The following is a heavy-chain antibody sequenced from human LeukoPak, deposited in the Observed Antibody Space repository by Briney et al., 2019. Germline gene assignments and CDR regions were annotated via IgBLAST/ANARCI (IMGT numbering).Heavy chain of an antibody. J-gene: IGHJ3*02. Sequence: ASVKVSCKASGYTFTGYYIHWVRQAPGQGLEWMGIISLGVGSTNYAQKFQGRITMTRDMSTSTVYMDLSSLRSEDTAVYYCATSSIAARDPRKNAFDIWGQGTMVTVSS. D-gene: IGHD6-6*01. CDR3: ATSSIAARDPRKNAFDI. CDR2: ISLGVGST. V-gene: IGHV1-46*01. CDR1: GYTFTGYY.